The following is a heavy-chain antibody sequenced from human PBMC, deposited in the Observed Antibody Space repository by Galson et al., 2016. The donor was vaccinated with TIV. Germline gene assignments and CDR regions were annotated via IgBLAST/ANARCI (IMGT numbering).Heavy chain of an antibody. V-gene: IGHV4-38-2*01. D-gene: IGHD5-18*01. CDR3: VGQLWLRSYFDN. Sequence: SETLSLTCAVSGYSISSGYYWGWIRQPPGKGLECVGSIYHSGSTYYNPSLKSRVTISVDSSKNEFSLRLSSVTAADTAVYYCVGQLWLRSYFDNWGQGTQVTVSS. J-gene: IGHJ4*02. CDR1: GYSISSGYY. CDR2: IYHSGST.